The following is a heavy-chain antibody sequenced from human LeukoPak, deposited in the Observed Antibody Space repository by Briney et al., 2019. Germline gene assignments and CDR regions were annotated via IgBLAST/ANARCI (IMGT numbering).Heavy chain of an antibody. V-gene: IGHV3-7*03. D-gene: IGHD6-19*01. CDR2: IKQDGSQI. Sequence: PGGSLRLSCVASGFIFSSYWMSWVRQAPGKGLEWVANIKQDGSQIYYVDSVKGRFTISRDNAKNSLFLQMNSLRAEDTAVYYCARALRSGWLVIDYWGQGTLVTVSS. CDR3: ARALRSGWLVIDY. J-gene: IGHJ4*02. CDR1: GFIFSSYW.